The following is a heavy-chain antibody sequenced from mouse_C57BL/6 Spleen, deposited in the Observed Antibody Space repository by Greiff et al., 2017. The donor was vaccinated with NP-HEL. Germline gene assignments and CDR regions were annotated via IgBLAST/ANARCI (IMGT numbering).Heavy chain of an antibody. D-gene: IGHD2-5*01. V-gene: IGHV5-9-1*02. J-gene: IGHJ3*01. CDR2: ISSGGDYI. CDR3: TREDTGIYSNYVWFAY. CDR1: GFTFSSYA. Sequence: EVKLMESGEGLVKPGGSLKLSCAASGFTFSSYAMSWVRQTPEKRLEWVAYISSGGDYIYYADTVKGRFTISRDNARNTLYLQMSSLKSEDTAMYYCTREDTGIYSNYVWFAYWGQGTLVTVSA.